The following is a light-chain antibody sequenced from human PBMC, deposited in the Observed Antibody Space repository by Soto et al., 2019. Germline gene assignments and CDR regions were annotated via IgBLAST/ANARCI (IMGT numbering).Light chain of an antibody. J-gene: IGKJ4*01. Sequence: EIVLTQSPAPLSLSPGERATLSCRASQSVSSYLAWYQQKPGQAPRLLIYDASNRATGIPARFSGSGSGTDVTLPIISLEPEEFAVYYCQQRSNWLPLTFGGGTKVEIK. V-gene: IGKV3-11*01. CDR1: QSVSSY. CDR2: DAS. CDR3: QQRSNWLPLT.